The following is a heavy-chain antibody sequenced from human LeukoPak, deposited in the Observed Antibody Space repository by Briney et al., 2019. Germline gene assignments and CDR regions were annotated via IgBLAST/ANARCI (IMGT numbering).Heavy chain of an antibody. CDR1: GFIFSDFY. CDR3: ARLEQQLVQVY. J-gene: IGHJ4*02. CDR2: ISTSSGSII. D-gene: IGHD1/OR15-1a*01. Sequence: KPGGSLRLSCAASGFIFSDFYMSWVRQAPGKGLEWLSYISTSSGSIIHYADSVKGRFTISRDNAKNSLFLQMNSLRAEDTAVYYCARLEQQLVQVYWGQGTLVTVSS. V-gene: IGHV3-11*01.